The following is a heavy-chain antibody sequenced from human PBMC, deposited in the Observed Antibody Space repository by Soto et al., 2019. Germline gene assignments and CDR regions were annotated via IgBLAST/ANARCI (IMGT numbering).Heavy chain of an antibody. D-gene: IGHD4-17*01. Sequence: EVQLLESGGDVVRPGGSLRLSCAASGFTFSSYAMGWVRQAPGKGLEWVAGVSRAGTYTFYADSVRGRFSISRDNSRATVDLYMNALGGDDTAVYFCVKYTVTEDWRESWGQGTLVSVSS. CDR1: GFTFSSYA. CDR2: VSRAGTYT. V-gene: IGHV3-23*01. CDR3: VKYTVTEDWRES. J-gene: IGHJ5*02.